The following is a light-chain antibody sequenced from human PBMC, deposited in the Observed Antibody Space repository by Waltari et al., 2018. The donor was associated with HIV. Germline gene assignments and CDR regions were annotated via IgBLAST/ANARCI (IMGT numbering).Light chain of an antibody. CDR2: GAS. J-gene: IGKJ4*01. V-gene: IGKV3-15*01. CDR3: QQYYDWPLT. Sequence: EIVMTQSPVTLSVSPGERATLSCRASQSVYSNLAWYQQKPGQAPRLVIYGASTRATGSPARFSGSGSGTEFTLTISSLQSEDFALYYCQQYYDWPLTFGGGTK. CDR1: QSVYSN.